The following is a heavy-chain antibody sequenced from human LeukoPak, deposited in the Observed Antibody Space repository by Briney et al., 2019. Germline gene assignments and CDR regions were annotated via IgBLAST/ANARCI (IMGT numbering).Heavy chain of an antibody. Sequence: PGGSLRLSCAASGFTCSNYVMSWVRQAPGKGLEWVSTISDGGGSTRYADSVKGRFTISRDNSKNTLYLQMNSLRAEDTAVYYCARREGGQGYGMDVWGQGTTVAVSS. CDR2: ISDGGGST. D-gene: IGHD5-24*01. CDR1: GFTCSNYV. V-gene: IGHV3-23*01. J-gene: IGHJ6*02. CDR3: ARREGGQGYGMDV.